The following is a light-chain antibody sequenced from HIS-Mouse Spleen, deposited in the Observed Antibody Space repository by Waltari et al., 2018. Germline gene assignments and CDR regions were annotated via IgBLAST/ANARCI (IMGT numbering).Light chain of an antibody. CDR3: QAWDSSTAEVV. V-gene: IGLV3-1*01. CDR1: KLGDKY. CDR2: QDS. J-gene: IGLJ2*01. Sequence: SYELTQPPSVSVSPGQTASITCSGDKLGDKYACWYQQKPGQSPVLVIYQDSKRPSGFTDRFSGSNSGNTATLTISGTQAMDEADYYCQAWDSSTAEVVFGGGTKLTVL.